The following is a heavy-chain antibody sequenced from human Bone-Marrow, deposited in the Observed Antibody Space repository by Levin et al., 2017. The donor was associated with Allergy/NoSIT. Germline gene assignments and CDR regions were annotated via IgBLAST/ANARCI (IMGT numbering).Heavy chain of an antibody. D-gene: IGHD6-19*01. V-gene: IGHV3-7*01. J-gene: IGHJ4*02. CDR2: INQDGSEK. CDR1: GFTFSSYW. Sequence: LSLTCAASGFTFSSYWMTWVRQAPGKGLEWVANINQDGSEKYYVDSVKGRFTISRDNAKNSLYLQMNSLRAEDTAVYYCATGPQWLAFDYWGQGTLVSVSS. CDR3: ATGPQWLAFDY.